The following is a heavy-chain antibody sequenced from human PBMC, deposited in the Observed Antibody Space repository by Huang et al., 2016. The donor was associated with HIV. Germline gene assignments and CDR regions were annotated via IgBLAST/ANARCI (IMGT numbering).Heavy chain of an antibody. CDR1: GGSMSSYY. CDR2: LYYRGSS. CDR3: ASVSIAARRWFDP. V-gene: IGHV4-59*01. J-gene: IGHJ5*02. Sequence: QVQLQESGPGLVKPSETLSLTCTVSGGSMSSYYWSWIRQPPGKGLEWIGYLYYRGSSNNNPALKSRVTISVDTSKNQFALRLSSVTAADTAVYYCASVSIAARRWFDPWGQGSLVTVSS. D-gene: IGHD6-6*01.